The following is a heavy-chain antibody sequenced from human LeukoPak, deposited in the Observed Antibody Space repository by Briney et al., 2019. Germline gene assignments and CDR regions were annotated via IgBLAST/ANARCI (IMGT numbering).Heavy chain of an antibody. CDR3: AKDVGKWESLHFFDY. Sequence: GGSLRLTCLTSGFTFSTNAMSRVRQAPGKGLEWISGISGSGASTYYADSVTGRFTISRDNSRNTLYLQMNSLRGDDTAVYYCAKDVGKWESLHFFDYWGQGTLVTVSS. CDR1: GFTFSTNA. V-gene: IGHV3-23*01. CDR2: ISGSGAST. J-gene: IGHJ4*02. D-gene: IGHD1-26*01.